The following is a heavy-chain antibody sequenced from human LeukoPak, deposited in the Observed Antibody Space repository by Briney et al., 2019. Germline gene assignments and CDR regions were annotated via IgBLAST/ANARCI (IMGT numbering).Heavy chain of an antibody. J-gene: IGHJ4*02. V-gene: IGHV3-30*03. CDR2: ISYDGSNI. CDR1: GFTFSSYG. D-gene: IGHD6-19*01. CDR3: ARDASWYSSGAF. Sequence: GGSLRFSCEASGFTFSSYGMHWVRQAPGKGLEWVVLISYDGSNINYADSVKGRFTISRDNSKNTLYLQMNSLRAEDTAVYYCARDASWYSSGAFWGQGTLVTVSS.